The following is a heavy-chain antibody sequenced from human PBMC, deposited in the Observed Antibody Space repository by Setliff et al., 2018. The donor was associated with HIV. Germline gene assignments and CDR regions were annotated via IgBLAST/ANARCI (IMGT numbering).Heavy chain of an antibody. CDR2: IYHGGST. Sequence: SETLSLTCAVSGGSISSNNWWSWVRQPPGKGLEWIGEIYHGGSTKYNSSLKSRVTISVDKSKNQFSLKLSSVTAADTAVHYCARSSTPDSSAYYPDYWGQGTLVTVSS. J-gene: IGHJ4*02. CDR3: ARSSTPDSSAYYPDY. CDR1: GGSISSNNW. V-gene: IGHV4-4*02. D-gene: IGHD3-22*01.